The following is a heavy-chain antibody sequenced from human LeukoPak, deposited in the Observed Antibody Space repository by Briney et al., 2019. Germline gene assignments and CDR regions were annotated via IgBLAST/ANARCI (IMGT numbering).Heavy chain of an antibody. Sequence: GGSLRLSCATSGFALRSSVMSWVRQAPGKGLEWVSTSGSGGSIYYADSVKGRFTISRDNPKDMLYLQMNSLRAEDTAVYYCARDSLRPYWGQGTLVTVSS. J-gene: IGHJ4*02. CDR3: ARDSLRPY. V-gene: IGHV3-23*01. CDR1: GFALRSSV. CDR2: SGSGGSI.